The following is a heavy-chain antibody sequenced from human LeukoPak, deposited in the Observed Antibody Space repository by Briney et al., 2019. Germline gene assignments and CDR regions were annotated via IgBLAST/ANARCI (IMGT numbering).Heavy chain of an antibody. V-gene: IGHV1-2*02. Sequence: EASVKVSCKASGYTFTGYYMHWVRQAPGQGLEWMGWINPNSGGTNYAQKFQGRVTMTRDTSTSTAYMELSRLRSDDTAVYYCAREEWGTYYYDSSGYSPFDYWGQGTLVTVSS. D-gene: IGHD3-22*01. CDR3: AREEWGTYYYDSSGYSPFDY. J-gene: IGHJ4*02. CDR2: INPNSGGT. CDR1: GYTFTGYY.